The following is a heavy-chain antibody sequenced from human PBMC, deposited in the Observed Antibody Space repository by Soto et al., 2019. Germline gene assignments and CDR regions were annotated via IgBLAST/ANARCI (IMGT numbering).Heavy chain of an antibody. J-gene: IGHJ4*02. CDR3: AGRPEIHPR. V-gene: IGHV4-4*02. D-gene: IGHD5-18*01. CDR1: GGSTSSSDW. Sequence: QVHLQESGPGLVKPSETLSLTCAISGGSTSSSDWWTWVRQPPGEGLEWIGEIHRAGVTNNNSSLXSRLTISLDHSRNQFSLSLTSVTAADAAVYFCAGRPEIHPRWGQGILVPVSS. CDR2: IHRAGVT.